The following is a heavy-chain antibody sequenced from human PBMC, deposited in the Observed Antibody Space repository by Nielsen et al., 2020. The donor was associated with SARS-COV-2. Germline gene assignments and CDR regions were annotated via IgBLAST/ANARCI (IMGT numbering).Heavy chain of an antibody. V-gene: IGHV3-43D*03. J-gene: IGHJ4*02. CDR2: ITWDGSAR. CDR1: GFTFDDYT. D-gene: IGHD2-15*01. CDR3: ARDRRRYCRGGTCYSLHY. Sequence: GESLKISCAASGFTFDDYTMYWVRQAPGKGLEWLSVITWDGSARYYADSVKGRFTTSRDNSRNSLYLQMKSLRVEDTAFYYCARDRRRYCRGGTCYSLHYWGQGTLVTVSS.